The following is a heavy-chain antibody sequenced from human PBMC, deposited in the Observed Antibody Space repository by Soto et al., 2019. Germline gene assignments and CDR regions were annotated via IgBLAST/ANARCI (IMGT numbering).Heavy chain of an antibody. J-gene: IGHJ4*02. CDR3: ARVFRGYYYDSSGYLM. CDR1: GFNFSSYE. D-gene: IGHD3-22*01. Sequence: GGSLRLSCAASGFNFSSYEMNWVRKAPGKGLEWVSYISSSGSTIYYADSVKGRFTISRDNAKNSLYLQMKSLRAEDKAFYYCARVFRGYYYDSSGYLMWGQGTLVTVSS. CDR2: ISSSGSTI. V-gene: IGHV3-48*03.